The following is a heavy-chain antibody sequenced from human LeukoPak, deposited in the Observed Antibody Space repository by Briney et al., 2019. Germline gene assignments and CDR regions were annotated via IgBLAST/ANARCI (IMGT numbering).Heavy chain of an antibody. CDR1: GASISNYY. CDR2: IYYSGST. J-gene: IGHJ4*02. Sequence: SETLSLTCTVSGASISNYYWTWIRQPPGKGLEWIGYIYYSGSTNYRPSLKSRVTISVDTSKNQVSLRLRSVTAADTAVYYCARHRSKWLQSSFDYWGQGTLVTVSS. D-gene: IGHD5-24*01. CDR3: ARHRSKWLQSSFDY. V-gene: IGHV4-59*01.